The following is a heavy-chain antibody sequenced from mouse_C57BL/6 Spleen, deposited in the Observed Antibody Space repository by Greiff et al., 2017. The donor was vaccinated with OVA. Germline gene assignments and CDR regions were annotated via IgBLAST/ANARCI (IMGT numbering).Heavy chain of an antibody. CDR3: ARGNWSYWYFDV. V-gene: IGHV3-6*01. CDR1: GYSITSGYY. D-gene: IGHD4-1*01. CDR2: ISYDGSN. J-gene: IGHJ1*03. Sequence: EVKLVESGPGLVKPSQSLSLTCSVTGYSITSGYYWNWIRQFPGNKLEWMGYISYDGSNNYNPSLKNRISITRDTSKNQFFLKLNAVTTEDTATYYCARGNWSYWYFDVWGTGTTVTVSS.